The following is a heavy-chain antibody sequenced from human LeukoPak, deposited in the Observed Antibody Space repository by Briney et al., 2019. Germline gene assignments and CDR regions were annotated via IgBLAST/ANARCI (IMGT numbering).Heavy chain of an antibody. V-gene: IGHV4-59*12. D-gene: IGHD3-10*01. CDR2: IYYSGST. J-gene: IGHJ5*02. CDR1: GGSISSYY. Sequence: SETLSLTCTVSGGSISSYYWSWIRQPPGKGLEWIGYIYYSGSTNYNPSLKSRVTISVDTSKNQFSLKLSSVTAADTAVYYCARGPHGSGSYYINWFDPWGQGTLVTVSS. CDR3: ARGPHGSGSYYINWFDP.